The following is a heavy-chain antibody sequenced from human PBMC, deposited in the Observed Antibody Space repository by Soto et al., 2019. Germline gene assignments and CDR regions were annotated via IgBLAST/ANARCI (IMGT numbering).Heavy chain of an antibody. Sequence: GASVKVSCKASGYTFTGYYMHWVRQAPGQGLEWMGWINPNSGGTNYAQKFQGWVTMTRDTSISTAYMELSRLRSDDTAVYYCARDQNSGYGEVQHGVFDYWGQGTLVTVSS. CDR2: INPNSGGT. J-gene: IGHJ4*02. CDR1: GYTFTGYY. V-gene: IGHV1-2*04. CDR3: ARDQNSGYGEVQHGVFDY. D-gene: IGHD5-12*01.